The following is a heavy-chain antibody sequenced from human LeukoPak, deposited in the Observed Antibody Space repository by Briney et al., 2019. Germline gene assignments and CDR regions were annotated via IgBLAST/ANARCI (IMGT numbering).Heavy chain of an antibody. CDR2: IKSNTYGGTT. V-gene: IGHV3-15*01. CDR1: GFTFSKAW. Sequence: GGSLGLSCAASGFTFSKAWMTWVRQAPGKGLEWVGRIKSNTYGGTTDYAAPVKGRFTISRDDSKNTLYLQMNGLKSEDTAVYYCTVDYSNYDYYGLDVWGQGTTVTISS. D-gene: IGHD4-11*01. CDR3: TVDYSNYDYYGLDV. J-gene: IGHJ6*02.